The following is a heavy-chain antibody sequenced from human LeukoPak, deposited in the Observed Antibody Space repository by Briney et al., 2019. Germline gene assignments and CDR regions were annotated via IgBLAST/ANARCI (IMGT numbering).Heavy chain of an antibody. D-gene: IGHD2-2*01. CDR1: GFTFSSYA. J-gene: IGHJ4*02. CDR3: ARVRSTTSYFYFDY. Sequence: PGRSLRLSCAASGFTFSSYAMHWVRQAPGKGLEWVAVISYDGSNKYYADSVKGRFTISRDNSKNTLYLQMNSLRAEDTAVYYCARVRSTTSYFYFDYWGQGTLVTVSS. CDR2: ISYDGSNK. V-gene: IGHV3-30-3*01.